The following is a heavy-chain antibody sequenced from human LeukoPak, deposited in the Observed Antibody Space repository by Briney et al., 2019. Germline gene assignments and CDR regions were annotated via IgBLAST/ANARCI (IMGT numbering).Heavy chain of an antibody. CDR1: GFSFSSYW. CDR2: IKGDGNGN. CDR3: ARESWSSLT. Sequence: PGGSLRLSCAASGFSFSSYWMSWVRQAPGKGLEWVANIKGDGNGNNYVDSVEGRFTISRDNAKNSLYLQMNSLRAEDTAVYYCARESWSSLTWGQGTLVTVSS. V-gene: IGHV3-7*01. J-gene: IGHJ5*02. D-gene: IGHD2-2*01.